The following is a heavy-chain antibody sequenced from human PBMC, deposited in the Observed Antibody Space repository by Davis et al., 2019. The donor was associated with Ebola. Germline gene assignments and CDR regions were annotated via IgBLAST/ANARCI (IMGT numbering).Heavy chain of an antibody. D-gene: IGHD1-1*01. V-gene: IGHV4-39*01. CDR3: ARHYPRTGTTFDY. CDR2: IYYTGST. CDR1: GGSVSSGSYY. Sequence: SETLSLTCTVSGGSVSSGSYYWSWIRQPPGKGLEWIGNIYYTGSTYYNPSLKSRVTISVDTSKNQFSLKLSSVTAADTAVYYCARHYPRTGTTFDYWGQGTLVTVSS. J-gene: IGHJ4*02.